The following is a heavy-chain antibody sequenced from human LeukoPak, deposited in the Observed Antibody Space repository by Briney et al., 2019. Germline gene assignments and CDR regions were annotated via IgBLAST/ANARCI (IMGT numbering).Heavy chain of an antibody. CDR2: IIPIFGTA. J-gene: IGHJ6*03. D-gene: IGHD6-13*01. Sequence: ASVKVFCKASGGTFSSYAISWVRQAPGQGLEWMGGIIPIFGTANYAQKFQGRVTITTDESTSTAYMELSSLRSEDTAVYYCARAIAAVDNYYYYYMDVWGKGTTVTVSS. CDR3: ARAIAAVDNYYYYYMDV. CDR1: GGTFSSYA. V-gene: IGHV1-69*05.